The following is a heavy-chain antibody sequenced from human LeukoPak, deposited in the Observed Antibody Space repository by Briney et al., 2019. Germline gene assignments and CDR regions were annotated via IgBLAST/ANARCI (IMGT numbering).Heavy chain of an antibody. CDR1: GGSFSAYY. V-gene: IGHV4-34*01. D-gene: IGHD2-2*01. J-gene: IGHJ4*02. CDR3: ARFSSVYYFDY. Sequence: SETLSLTCGVYGGSFSAYYWSWIRQPPGKGLEWIGEIYHSGSTNYNPSLKSRVTISVDRSKNQFSLKLSSVTAADTAVYYCARFSSVYYFDYWGQGTLVTVSS. CDR2: IYHSGST.